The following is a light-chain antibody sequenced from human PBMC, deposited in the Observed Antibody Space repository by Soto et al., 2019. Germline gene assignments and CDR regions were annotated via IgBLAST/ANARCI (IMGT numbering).Light chain of an antibody. CDR2: GAS. V-gene: IGKV3-20*01. CDR3: QQYGSSPT. CDR1: QSVSSSY. J-gene: IGKJ1*01. Sequence: EIVLTQSPGTLSLSPGERATLSCRASQSVSSSYLAWYQQKPGEAPSLLIYGASSRATGPPDWFSGSSSGTDFILTISRLEPEDSAVYYCQQYGSSPTFGQGTKVEIK.